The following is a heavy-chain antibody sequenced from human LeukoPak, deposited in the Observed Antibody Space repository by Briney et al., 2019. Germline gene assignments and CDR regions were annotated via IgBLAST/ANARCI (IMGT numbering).Heavy chain of an antibody. Sequence: PGGSLRLSCAASGFTFSSYGMHWVRQAPGKGLEWVAFIRYDGSNKYYADSVKGRFTISRDNAKNSLYLQMNSLRVEDTAVYYCARGYSSSYYFDYWGQGTLVTVSS. CDR2: IRYDGSNK. D-gene: IGHD6-6*01. CDR3: ARGYSSSYYFDY. CDR1: GFTFSSYG. V-gene: IGHV3-30*02. J-gene: IGHJ4*02.